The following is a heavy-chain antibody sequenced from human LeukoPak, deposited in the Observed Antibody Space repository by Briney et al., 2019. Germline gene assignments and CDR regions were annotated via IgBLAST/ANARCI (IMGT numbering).Heavy chain of an antibody. V-gene: IGHV4-61*02. CDR1: GGSISSGSYY. D-gene: IGHD3-3*01. CDR3: ARGGTIFGVVNWFDP. CDR2: IYTSGST. J-gene: IGHJ5*02. Sequence: SETLSLTCTVSGGSISSGSYYWSWIRQPAGKGLEWIGRIYTSGSTNYNPSLMSRVTISVDTSKNQFSLKLSSVTAADTAAYYCARGGTIFGVVNWFDPWGQGTLVTVSS.